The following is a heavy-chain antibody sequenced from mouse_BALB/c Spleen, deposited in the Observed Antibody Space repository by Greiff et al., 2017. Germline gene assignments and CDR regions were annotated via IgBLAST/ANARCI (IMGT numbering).Heavy chain of an antibody. J-gene: IGHJ2*01. CDR2: INPDSSTI. V-gene: IGHV4-1*02. CDR3: ASFRYYRYDGRSFDY. Sequence: EVKLLESGGGLVQPGGSLKLSCAASGFDFSRYWMSWVRQAPGKGLEWIGEINPDSSTINYTPSLKDKFIISRDNAKNTLYLQMSKVRSEDTALYYCASFRYYRYDGRSFDYWGQGTTLTVSS. D-gene: IGHD2-14*01. CDR1: GFDFSRYW.